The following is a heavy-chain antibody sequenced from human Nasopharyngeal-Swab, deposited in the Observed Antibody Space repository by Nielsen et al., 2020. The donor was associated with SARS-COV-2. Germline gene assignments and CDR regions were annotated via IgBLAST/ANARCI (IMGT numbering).Heavy chain of an antibody. Sequence: ASVKVSCKASGYTFTSYGISWVRQAPGQGLEWMGWISAYNGNTNYAQKLQGRVTMTTDTSTSTAYMELRSLRSDDTAVYYCARVEAAAGYYYYYYMDGWGKGTTVTAP. CDR3: ARVEAAAGYYYYYYMDG. CDR1: GYTFTSYG. CDR2: ISAYNGNT. V-gene: IGHV1-18*01. J-gene: IGHJ6*03. D-gene: IGHD6-13*01.